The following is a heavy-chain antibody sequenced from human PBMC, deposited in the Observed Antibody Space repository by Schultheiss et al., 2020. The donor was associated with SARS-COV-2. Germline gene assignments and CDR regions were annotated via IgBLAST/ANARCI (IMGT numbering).Heavy chain of an antibody. CDR3: ANLPRPGY. CDR2: IYHSGST. V-gene: IGHV4-30-2*03. CDR1: GGSISSGGYS. Sequence: SETLSLTCAVSGGSISSGGYSWSWIRQPPGKGLEWIGSIYHSGSTYYNPSLKSRVTISVDTSKNQFSLKLSSVTAADTAVYYCANLPRPGYWGQGTLVTVSS. J-gene: IGHJ4*02.